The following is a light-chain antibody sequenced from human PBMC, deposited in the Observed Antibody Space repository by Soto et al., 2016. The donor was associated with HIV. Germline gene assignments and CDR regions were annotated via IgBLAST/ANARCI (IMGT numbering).Light chain of an antibody. CDR1: NLGNKY. V-gene: IGLV3-1*01. CDR3: QVWDSSDDHAGVV. J-gene: IGLJ2*01. Sequence: SYDLTQPPSVSVSPGQTTSITCSGYNLGNKYVHWYQQRPGQSPVLIIYQNKKRPSGIPERFSGSNSGNTATLTITGVEAGDEADYYCQVWDSSDDHAGVVFGGGTKLTVL. CDR2: QNK.